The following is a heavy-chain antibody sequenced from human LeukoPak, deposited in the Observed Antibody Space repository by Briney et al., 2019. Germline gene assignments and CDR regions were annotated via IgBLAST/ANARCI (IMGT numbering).Heavy chain of an antibody. Sequence: ASVKVSCKASGYTFTSYGISWVRQAPGQGLEWMGWISAYNGNTNYAQKLQGRVTMTTDTSTSTAYMELRSLRSDDTAVYYCVREGIAARDYYYYMDVWGKGTTVTVSS. J-gene: IGHJ6*03. D-gene: IGHD6-6*01. V-gene: IGHV1-18*01. CDR1: GYTFTSYG. CDR3: VREGIAARDYYYYMDV. CDR2: ISAYNGNT.